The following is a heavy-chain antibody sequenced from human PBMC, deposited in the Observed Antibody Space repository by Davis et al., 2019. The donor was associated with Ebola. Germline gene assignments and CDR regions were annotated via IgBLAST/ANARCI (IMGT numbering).Heavy chain of an antibody. Sequence: GGSLKISCAASGFTFSNFWMHWVRQGPGKGLVWVSRISSDGSGPAYADSVKGRFTISRDNAKSTVYLQMNSLRAEDTAVYYCARSGGHSFGQNWGQGTLVTVSS. CDR3: ARSGGHSFGQN. CDR1: GFTFSNFW. V-gene: IGHV3-74*03. CDR2: ISSDGSGP. D-gene: IGHD5-18*01. J-gene: IGHJ4*02.